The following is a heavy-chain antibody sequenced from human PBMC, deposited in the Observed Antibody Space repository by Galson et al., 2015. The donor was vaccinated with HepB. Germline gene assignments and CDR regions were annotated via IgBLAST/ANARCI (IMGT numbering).Heavy chain of an antibody. CDR3: ASGAITMVQGVIITDTYYYYMDV. D-gene: IGHD3-10*01. Sequence: SVKVSCKASGGTFSRYAISWVRQAPGQGLEWMGGIIPIFGTANYAQKFQGRVTITADESTSTAYMELSSLRSEDTAVYYCASGAITMVQGVIITDTYYYYMDVWGKGTTVTVSS. CDR1: GGTFSRYA. J-gene: IGHJ6*03. CDR2: IIPIFGTA. V-gene: IGHV1-69*13.